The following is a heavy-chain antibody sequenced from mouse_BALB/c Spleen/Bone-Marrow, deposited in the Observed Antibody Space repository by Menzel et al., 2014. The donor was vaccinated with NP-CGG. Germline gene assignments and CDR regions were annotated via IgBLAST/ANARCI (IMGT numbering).Heavy chain of an antibody. CDR2: IDTSDSYI. CDR1: GYTFTDKW. Sequence: QVQLQQSRAEFVMPGASVKMSCKASGYTFTDKWMHWVKQRPGQGLEWIGAIDTSDSYINYNQKFKGKASLTVDASSSTAYMHLSSLTSDDSAVYYCARGGHDFPLDYWGQGTSVIVSS. V-gene: IGHV1-69*01. J-gene: IGHJ4*01. D-gene: IGHD2-4*01. CDR3: ARGGHDFPLDY.